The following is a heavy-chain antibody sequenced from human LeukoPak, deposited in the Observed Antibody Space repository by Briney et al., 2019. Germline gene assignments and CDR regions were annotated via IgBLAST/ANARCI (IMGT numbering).Heavy chain of an antibody. J-gene: IGHJ4*02. D-gene: IGHD3-22*01. V-gene: IGHV4-39*07. CDR2: IYSSGNT. CDR1: GGSISSTAYY. CDR3: AKVERGYYDSFYYFDY. Sequence: SETLSLTCTVSGGSISSTAYYWGWIRQPPGKGLEWIGSIYSSGNTYYNPSLKSRITISVDTSKNQFSLKLSSVTAADTAVYYCAKVERGYYDSFYYFDYWGQGTLVTVSS.